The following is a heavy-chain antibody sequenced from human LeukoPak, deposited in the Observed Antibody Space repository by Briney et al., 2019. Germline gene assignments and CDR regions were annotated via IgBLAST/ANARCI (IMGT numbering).Heavy chain of an antibody. CDR1: GFTFSNYG. CDR2: IEYDGSNK. D-gene: IGHD3-22*01. Sequence: GGSLRLSGAASGFTFSNYGIHWVRQAPGKGLEWVAFIEYDGSNKYYSDSVKGRFTVSRDNSKNTLYLQMNSLRPEDTAVYYCAKAWPDTYYYDSTGYYYLDYWGQGTLVTVSS. CDR3: AKAWPDTYYYDSTGYYYLDY. V-gene: IGHV3-30*02. J-gene: IGHJ4*02.